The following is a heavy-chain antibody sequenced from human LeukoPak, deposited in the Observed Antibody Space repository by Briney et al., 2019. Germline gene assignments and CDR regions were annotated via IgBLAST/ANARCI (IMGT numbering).Heavy chain of an antibody. CDR2: IRNDGSNK. Sequence: GGSLRLSCAASGFTFSSYGMHWVRQAPGKGLEWLAFIRNDGSNKYYADSMKGRFTISTNNSKKTLYLQMNSLRTEDTAVYYCAKGPNYDILTGWRKTHNAFDIWGQGTMVTVSS. J-gene: IGHJ3*02. V-gene: IGHV3-30*02. CDR1: GFTFSSYG. D-gene: IGHD3-9*01. CDR3: AKGPNYDILTGWRKTHNAFDI.